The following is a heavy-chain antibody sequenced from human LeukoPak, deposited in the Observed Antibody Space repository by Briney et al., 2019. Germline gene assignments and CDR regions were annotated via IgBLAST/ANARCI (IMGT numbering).Heavy chain of an antibody. CDR3: ARAVYAGRKKYYFDY. CDR2: IKQDGSEK. D-gene: IGHD3-16*01. Sequence: GGSLRLSCAASGFAFSSYWMSWVRQAPGKGLEWVANIKQDGSEKYYVDSVKGRFTISRDNAKNSLYLQMNSLRAEDTAVYYCARAVYAGRKKYYFDYWGQGTLVTVSS. V-gene: IGHV3-7*01. CDR1: GFAFSSYW. J-gene: IGHJ4*02.